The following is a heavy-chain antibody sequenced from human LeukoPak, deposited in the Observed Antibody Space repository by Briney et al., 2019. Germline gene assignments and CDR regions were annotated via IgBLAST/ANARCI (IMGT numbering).Heavy chain of an antibody. Sequence: PGGCLRLSCAASGFTFSSYEMNWVRQAPGKGLEWVSYISSSGSTIYYADSVKGRFTISRDNAKNSLYLQMNSLRAEDTAVYYCARELVVVATLFDYWGQGTPVTVSS. D-gene: IGHD2-15*01. CDR2: ISSSGSTI. CDR1: GFTFSSYE. V-gene: IGHV3-48*03. CDR3: ARELVVVATLFDY. J-gene: IGHJ4*02.